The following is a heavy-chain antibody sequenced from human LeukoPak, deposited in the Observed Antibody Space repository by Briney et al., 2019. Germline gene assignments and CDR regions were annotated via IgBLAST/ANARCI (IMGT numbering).Heavy chain of an antibody. CDR3: ARDGRFCDSTSCAPDAFDV. Sequence: PSETLSLTCAVYGGSFSGYYWSWIRQPPGKGLEWIGEINHSGSTNYNPSLKSRVTISVDTSKNQFSLKLSSVTAADTAVYYCARDGRFCDSTSCAPDAFDVWGQGTMVTVSS. D-gene: IGHD2-2*01. J-gene: IGHJ3*01. CDR1: GGSFSGYY. V-gene: IGHV4-34*01. CDR2: INHSGST.